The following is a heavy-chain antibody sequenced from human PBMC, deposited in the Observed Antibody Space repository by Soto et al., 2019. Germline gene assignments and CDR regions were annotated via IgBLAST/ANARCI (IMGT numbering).Heavy chain of an antibody. D-gene: IGHD3-22*01. Sequence: PGGSLRLSCAASGFTFSSYAMSWVRQAPGKGLEWVSAISGSGGSTYYADSVKGRFTISRDNSKNTLYLQMNSLRAEDTAVYYCAPSLYYYDSSGYWMVDYWGQGTLVTVSS. V-gene: IGHV3-23*01. CDR2: ISGSGGST. J-gene: IGHJ4*02. CDR1: GFTFSSYA. CDR3: APSLYYYDSSGYWMVDY.